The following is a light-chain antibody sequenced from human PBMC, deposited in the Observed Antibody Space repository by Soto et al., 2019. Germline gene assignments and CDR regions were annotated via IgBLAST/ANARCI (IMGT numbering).Light chain of an antibody. Sequence: DIQLTQSPSFLSASVGDRVTITCRASQGISSYLAWYQQKPGKAPKLLIYAASTLQSGVPSRFSGSGSGTEFPLPISNLAPEDFATYYCQQLNSYPRLTFGGGTKVEIK. V-gene: IGKV1-9*01. J-gene: IGKJ4*01. CDR1: QGISSY. CDR3: QQLNSYPRLT. CDR2: AAS.